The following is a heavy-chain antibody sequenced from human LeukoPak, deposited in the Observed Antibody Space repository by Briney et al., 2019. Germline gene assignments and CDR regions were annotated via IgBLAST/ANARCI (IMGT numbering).Heavy chain of an antibody. CDR3: ARGDYYDSSGSQPFDY. D-gene: IGHD3-22*01. J-gene: IGHJ4*02. CDR2: IRYDGSNK. CDR1: GFTFSSYG. V-gene: IGHV3-30*02. Sequence: GALRLSCAASGFTFSSYGMHWVRQAPGKGLEWVAFIRYDGSNKYYADSVKGRFTISRDNSKNTLYLQMNSLRAEDTAVYYCARGDYYDSSGSQPFDYWGQGTLVTVSS.